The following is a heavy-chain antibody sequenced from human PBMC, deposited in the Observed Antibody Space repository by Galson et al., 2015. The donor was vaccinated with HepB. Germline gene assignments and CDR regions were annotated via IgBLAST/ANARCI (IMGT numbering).Heavy chain of an antibody. CDR3: AKDRYGIAAAGNFMDV. CDR2: ISYDGSNK. J-gene: IGHJ6*04. D-gene: IGHD6-13*01. Sequence: SLRLSCAASGFTFSSYGMHWVRQAPGKGLEWVAVISYDGSNKYYADSVKGRFTISRDNSKNTLYLQMNSLRAEDTAVYYCAKDRYGIAAAGNFMDVWGKGTTVTVSS. CDR1: GFTFSSYG. V-gene: IGHV3-30*18.